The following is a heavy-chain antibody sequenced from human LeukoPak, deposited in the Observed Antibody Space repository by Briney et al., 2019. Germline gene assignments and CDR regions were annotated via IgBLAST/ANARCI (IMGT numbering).Heavy chain of an antibody. CDR2: IRYDGSNK. V-gene: IGHV3-30*02. D-gene: IGHD3-10*01. J-gene: IGHJ4*02. CDR3: AKEGTRYYYGSRRRPVDY. Sequence: GGSLRLSCAASGFTFSSYGMHWVRQAPGKGLEWVAFIRYDGSNKYCADSVKGRFTISRDNSKNTLYLQMNSLRAEDTAVYYCAKEGTRYYYGSRRRPVDYWGQGTLVTVSS. CDR1: GFTFSSYG.